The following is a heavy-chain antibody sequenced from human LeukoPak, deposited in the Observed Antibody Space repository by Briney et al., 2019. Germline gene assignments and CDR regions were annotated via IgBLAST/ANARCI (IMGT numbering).Heavy chain of an antibody. CDR3: AKARFGVVIFDY. V-gene: IGHV3-23*01. J-gene: IGHJ4*02. CDR2: ISGSGGRT. Sequence: PGGSLRLSCAASGVTFSSYAMSWVRQAPGKGLEWVSAISGSGGRTYYADSVKGRFTISRDNSKNTLYLQMNSLRAEDTAVYYCAKARFGVVIFDYWGQGTLVTVSS. CDR1: GVTFSSYA. D-gene: IGHD3-3*01.